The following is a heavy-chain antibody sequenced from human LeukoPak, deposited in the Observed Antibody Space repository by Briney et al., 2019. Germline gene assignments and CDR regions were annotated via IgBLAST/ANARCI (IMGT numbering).Heavy chain of an antibody. CDR3: AKDRNAWPTNFDS. J-gene: IGHJ4*02. V-gene: IGHV3-23*01. CDR1: EFTFSTYP. CDR2: ISSSGGTT. Sequence: PRGSLRLSGAAPEFTFSTYPVTWFPQPPGKGRNWVPAISSSGGTTYYADSVKGRFSISRDNSKNTLYLRMNSLRAEDTAIYYCAKDRNAWPTNFDSWGQGTLVTVSA. D-gene: IGHD5-24*01.